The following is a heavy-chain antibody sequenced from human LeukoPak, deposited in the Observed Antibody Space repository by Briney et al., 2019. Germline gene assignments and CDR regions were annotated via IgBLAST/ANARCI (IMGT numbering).Heavy chain of an antibody. J-gene: IGHJ3*02. CDR2: ISGSDAGT. D-gene: IGHD3-22*01. V-gene: IGHV3-23*01. CDR1: GFTFNNYA. CDR3: ARAPTMRDAFDI. Sequence: PGGSLRLSCAASGFTFNNYAMSWVRQAPGKGLEWVSAISGSDAGTYYADSVKGRFTISRDNAKNSLYLQMNSLRAEDTAVYYCARAPTMRDAFDIWGQGTMVTVSS.